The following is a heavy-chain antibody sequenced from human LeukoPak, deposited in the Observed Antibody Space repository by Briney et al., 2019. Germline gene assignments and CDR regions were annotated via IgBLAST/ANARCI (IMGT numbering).Heavy chain of an antibody. CDR1: GASVSTYY. CDR2: IHYSGRT. D-gene: IGHD2-2*01. V-gene: IGHV4-59*02. J-gene: IGHJ4*02. CDR3: ARLGPATFDY. Sequence: MASETLSLTCTVSGASVSTYYWTWVRQPPGKGLEWIGFIHYSGRTTYNPSLRSRVSMSVDTSKNQFSLRLSSVTAADTAVFYCARLGPATFDYWGQGTLVTVSS.